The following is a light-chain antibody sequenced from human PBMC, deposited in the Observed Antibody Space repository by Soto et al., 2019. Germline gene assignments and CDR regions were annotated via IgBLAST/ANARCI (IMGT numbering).Light chain of an antibody. Sequence: DIQMTQSPSSLSASVGDRVTITCRASQGISNYLAWYQQKPGNVPKLLIYAASTLQSRVPSWFSSSGSGTDFTLTISSLHPEDVATYYCQKYNSAPPFGPGTKVDIK. V-gene: IGKV1-27*01. J-gene: IGKJ3*01. CDR2: AAS. CDR3: QKYNSAPP. CDR1: QGISNY.